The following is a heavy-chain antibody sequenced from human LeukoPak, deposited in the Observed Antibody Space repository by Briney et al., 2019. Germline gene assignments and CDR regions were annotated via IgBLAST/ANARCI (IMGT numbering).Heavy chain of an antibody. CDR2: INHSGST. V-gene: IGHV4-34*01. CDR1: GGSFSGYY. J-gene: IGHJ4*02. D-gene: IGHD2-2*01. Sequence: SETLSLTCAVYGGSFSGYYWSWIRQPPGKGLEWIGEINHSGSTNYNPSLKSRVTISVDTSKNQFSLKLSSVTAADTAVYYCARDYCSSTSCYWRPSWSSGWFDYWGQGTLVTVSS. CDR3: ARDYCSSTSCYWRPSWSSGWFDY.